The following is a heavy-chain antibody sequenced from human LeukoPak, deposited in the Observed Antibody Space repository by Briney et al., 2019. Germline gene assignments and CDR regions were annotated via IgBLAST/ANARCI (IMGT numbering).Heavy chain of an antibody. Sequence: ASVKVSCKASGYTFTSYYMHWVRQAPGQGLEWMGIINPSGGSTSYAQKFQGRVTMTRDTSTSTVYMELSSLRSEDPAVYYCARDSGGYYYDSSGYYAYGMDVWGQGTTITVSS. J-gene: IGHJ6*02. V-gene: IGHV1-46*01. CDR1: GYTFTSYY. D-gene: IGHD3-22*01. CDR3: ARDSGGYYYDSSGYYAYGMDV. CDR2: INPSGGST.